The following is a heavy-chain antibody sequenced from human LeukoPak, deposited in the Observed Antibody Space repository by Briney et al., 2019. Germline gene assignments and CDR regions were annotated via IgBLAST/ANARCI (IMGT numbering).Heavy chain of an antibody. J-gene: IGHJ4*02. Sequence: SETLSLTCTVSGGSISSNSHYWGWIRQPPGKGLEWIGSIYSSGTTYYNPSLRSRVTISVDTSRNEFSLRLSSVTAADTALYFCARQSGSYGGILDNWGQGILGTVSS. V-gene: IGHV4-39*01. CDR2: IYSSGTT. D-gene: IGHD1-26*01. CDR3: ARQSGSYGGILDN. CDR1: GGSISSNSHY.